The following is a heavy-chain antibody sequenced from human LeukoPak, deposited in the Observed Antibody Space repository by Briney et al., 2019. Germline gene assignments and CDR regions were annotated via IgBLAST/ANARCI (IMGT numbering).Heavy chain of an antibody. Sequence: GGSLRLSCAASGFTFSSYGMSWVRQAPGKGLECVSAISGRGGSTYYADSVKGRFTISRDNSKNTLYLQMNSLRAEDMALYYCAKDGDYDILTGYYRHLDYWGQGTLVTVSS. CDR2: ISGRGGST. J-gene: IGHJ4*02. D-gene: IGHD3-9*01. CDR3: AKDGDYDILTGYYRHLDY. CDR1: GFTFSSYG. V-gene: IGHV3-23*01.